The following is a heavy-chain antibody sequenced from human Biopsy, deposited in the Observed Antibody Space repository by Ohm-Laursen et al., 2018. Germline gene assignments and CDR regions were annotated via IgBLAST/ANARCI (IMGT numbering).Heavy chain of an antibody. Sequence: LRLSCSASGFNFDDFAMHWVRQTPGKGLEWVSGISWNSGRIAYADSVKGRFTISRDNAKNSLYLQMNSLRAEDTALYYCAKGQAPDGYNYAFDIWGQGTMLTVSS. V-gene: IGHV3-9*01. CDR3: AKGQAPDGYNYAFDI. CDR2: ISWNSGRI. D-gene: IGHD5-24*01. CDR1: GFNFDDFA. J-gene: IGHJ3*02.